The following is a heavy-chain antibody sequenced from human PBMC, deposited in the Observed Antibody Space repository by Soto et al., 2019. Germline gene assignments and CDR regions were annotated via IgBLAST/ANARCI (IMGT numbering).Heavy chain of an antibody. V-gene: IGHV4-39*01. CDR3: ARVEPYSGYDLEIDY. D-gene: IGHD5-12*01. J-gene: IGHJ4*02. CDR1: GGSISSSSYY. CDR2: IYYSGST. Sequence: TLSLTCTVSGGSISSSSYYWGWIRQPPGKGLEWIGSIYYSGSTYYNPSLKSRVTISVDTSKNQFSLKLSSVTAADTAVYYCARVEPYSGYDLEIDYWGQGTLVTVSS.